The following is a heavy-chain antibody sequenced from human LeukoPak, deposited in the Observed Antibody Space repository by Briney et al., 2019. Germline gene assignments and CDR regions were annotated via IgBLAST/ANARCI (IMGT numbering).Heavy chain of an antibody. CDR2: IYSGGST. D-gene: IGHD6-19*01. J-gene: IGHJ4*02. CDR3: ASRSSGWYPYYFDY. V-gene: IGHV3-66*01. Sequence: GGSLRLSCAASGFTVSSNYMSWVRQAPGKGLEWVSVIYSGGSTYYADSVKGRFTISRDNSKNTLFLQMNYLRAEDTAVYYCASRSSGWYPYYFDYWGQGTLVTVSS. CDR1: GFTVSSNY.